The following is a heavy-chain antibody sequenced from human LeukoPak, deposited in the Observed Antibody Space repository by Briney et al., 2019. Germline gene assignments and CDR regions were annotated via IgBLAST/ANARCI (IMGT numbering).Heavy chain of an antibody. D-gene: IGHD3-22*01. J-gene: IGHJ4*02. Sequence: TGGSLRLSCAASGFTLSSYEMNWVRQAPGKGLEWVSYISSSGSTIYYADSVKGRFTISRDNAKNSLYLQMNSLRAEDTAVYYCAREFDSSGYYLHTNNYFDYWGQGTLVTVSS. V-gene: IGHV3-48*03. CDR2: ISSSGSTI. CDR3: AREFDSSGYYLHTNNYFDY. CDR1: GFTLSSYE.